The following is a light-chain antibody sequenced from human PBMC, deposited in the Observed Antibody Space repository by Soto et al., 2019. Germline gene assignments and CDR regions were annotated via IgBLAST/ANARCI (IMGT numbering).Light chain of an antibody. J-gene: IGKJ1*01. CDR1: QIIDTW. CDR3: QQYKTSWT. CDR2: KVP. V-gene: IGKV1-5*03. Sequence: DIQMTQSPSTLSASAGDRVIITCRASQIIDTWLAWYQQKPGKAPKVLISKVPNLESGVPSRFSGSGSGTEFTLTISSLQPDDFATYYCQQYKTSWTFGQGTKVDI.